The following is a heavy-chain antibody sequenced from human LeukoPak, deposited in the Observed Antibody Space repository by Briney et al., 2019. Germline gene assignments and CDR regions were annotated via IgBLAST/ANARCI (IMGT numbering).Heavy chain of an antibody. D-gene: IGHD3-22*01. CDR2: ISAYNGNT. J-gene: IGHJ6*03. V-gene: IGHV1-18*01. CDR3: ARVRGRVYYDSSGYHESYYYYMDV. Sequence: ASVKVSCKASGYTFTSYGISWVRQAPGQGLEWMGWISAYNGNTNYAQKLQGRVTMTTDTSTSTAYMELRSLRSDDTAVYYCARVRGRVYYDSSGYHESYYYYMDVWGKGTTVTVSS. CDR1: GYTFTSYG.